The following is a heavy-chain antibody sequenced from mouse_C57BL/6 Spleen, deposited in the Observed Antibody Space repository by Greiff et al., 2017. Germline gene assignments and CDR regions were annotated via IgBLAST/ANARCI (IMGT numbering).Heavy chain of an antibody. CDR1: GFSLTSYG. D-gene: IGHD2-4*01. V-gene: IGHV2-5*01. Sequence: QVQLKESGPGLVQPSQSLYITCTVSGFSLTSYGVHWVRQSPGKGLEWLGVIWRGGSTDYNAAFMSRLSITKGNSKSQVFFKMNSLQADYTSIYYCANIYDYDGGYYFDYWGQGTTLTVSS. J-gene: IGHJ2*01. CDR3: ANIYDYDGGYYFDY. CDR2: IWRGGST.